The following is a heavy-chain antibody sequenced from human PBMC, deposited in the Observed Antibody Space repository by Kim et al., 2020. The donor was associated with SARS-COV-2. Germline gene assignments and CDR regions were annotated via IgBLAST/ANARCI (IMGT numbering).Heavy chain of an antibody. V-gene: IGHV1-3*01. CDR3: ARDQGSQYYYPLDV. J-gene: IGHJ6*02. Sequence: YFQRFQDRVTLTWDTSASTAYMDVSNLRSEDTAVYYCARDQGSQYYYPLDVWGQGTTVTVSS. D-gene: IGHD6-13*01.